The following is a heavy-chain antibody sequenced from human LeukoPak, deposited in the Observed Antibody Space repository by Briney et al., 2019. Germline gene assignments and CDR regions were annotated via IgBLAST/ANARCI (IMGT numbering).Heavy chain of an antibody. J-gene: IGHJ4*02. Sequence: GRSLRLSCAASGFTFDHYSMHWVRQAPGKGLEWVSGISFNSGNTGYADSVKGRFTISRDDARNSLYLQMNSLRPEDTALYYWAKDRRACAGYFDYLGQGVLVTVSS. CDR2: ISFNSGNT. CDR1: GFTFDHYS. D-gene: IGHD2-21*01. CDR3: AKDRRACAGYFDY. V-gene: IGHV3-9*01.